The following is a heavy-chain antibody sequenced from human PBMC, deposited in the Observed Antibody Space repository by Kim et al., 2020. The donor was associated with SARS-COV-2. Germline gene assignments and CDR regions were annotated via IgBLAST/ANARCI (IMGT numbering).Heavy chain of an antibody. CDR2: ISGSGGST. D-gene: IGHD5-12*01. J-gene: IGHJ4*02. CDR1: GFTFSSYA. CDR3: AKGTYERPPAPLATILNY. V-gene: IGHV3-23*01. Sequence: GGSLRLSCAASGFTFSSYAMSWVRQAPGKGLEWVSAISGSGGSTYYADSVKGRFTISRDNSKNTLYLQMNSLRAEDTAVYYCAKGTYERPPAPLATILNYWGQGTLVTVSS.